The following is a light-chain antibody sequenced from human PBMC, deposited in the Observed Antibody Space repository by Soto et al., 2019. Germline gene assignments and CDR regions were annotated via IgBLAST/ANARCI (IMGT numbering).Light chain of an antibody. Sequence: QSVLTRPPSASGTPGQRVTISCSGSRSNIGTNTVNWYQQLPGTAPKLLIHTNNQRPSGVPDRFSGSKSGTSASLAISGLQSEDEADYYCAAWDDSLNGPGAFGTGTKLTVL. CDR3: AAWDDSLNGPGA. CDR1: RSNIGTNT. CDR2: TNN. V-gene: IGLV1-44*01. J-gene: IGLJ1*01.